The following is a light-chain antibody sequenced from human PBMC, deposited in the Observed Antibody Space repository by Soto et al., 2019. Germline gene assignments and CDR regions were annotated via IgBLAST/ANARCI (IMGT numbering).Light chain of an antibody. CDR3: QSYDTSLGTVI. V-gene: IGLV1-40*01. J-gene: IGLJ2*01. CDR2: GDY. CDR1: SSNIGAGYD. Sequence: QSVLTQPPSVSGAPGQRVTISCTGSSSNIGAGYDVHWYRQLPETAPKLLIYGDYNRPSGGPDRFSCSKSGTSAALAITGLQAEDESDYYCQSYDTSLGTVIFGGGTKLTVI.